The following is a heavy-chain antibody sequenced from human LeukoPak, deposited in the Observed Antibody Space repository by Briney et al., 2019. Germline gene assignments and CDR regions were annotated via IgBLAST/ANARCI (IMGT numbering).Heavy chain of an antibody. Sequence: PGGSLRLSCAASGFTFSSYGMHWVRQAPGKGLEWVAYIRFDGSDKYYADSVKGRFTISRDNSKNTVYLQMNSLRAEDTAVYYCAKSQVVLIPRHDAFDMWGQGTMVTVSS. CDR3: AKSQVVLIPRHDAFDM. V-gene: IGHV3-30*02. CDR2: IRFDGSDK. J-gene: IGHJ3*02. D-gene: IGHD3-22*01. CDR1: GFTFSSYG.